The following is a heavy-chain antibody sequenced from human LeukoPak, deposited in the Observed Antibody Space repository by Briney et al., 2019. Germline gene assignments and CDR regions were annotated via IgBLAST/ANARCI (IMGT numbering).Heavy chain of an antibody. V-gene: IGHV3-7*01. J-gene: IGHJ4*02. Sequence: GGSLRLSCADSGFTFSSYWMSWVRQAPGKGLEWVANIKQDGSEKYYVDSVKGRFTISRDNAKNSLYLQMNSLRAEDTAVYYCARSYYVWGSYPPDDYWGQGTLVTVSS. CDR1: GFTFSSYW. CDR3: ARSYYVWGSYPPDDY. CDR2: IKQDGSEK. D-gene: IGHD3-16*02.